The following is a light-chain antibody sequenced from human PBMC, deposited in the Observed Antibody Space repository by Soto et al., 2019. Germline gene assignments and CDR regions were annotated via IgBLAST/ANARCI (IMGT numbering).Light chain of an antibody. J-gene: IGKJ2*01. CDR3: QQYGSTPLYT. V-gene: IGKV3-20*01. CDR2: CAS. CDR1: QSVSSSY. Sequence: EIVLTQSPGTLSLSPGERATLSCRASQSVSSSYLAWYQQKPGQAPRLLIYCASSRATGIPDRFSGSGSGTDFALTISRLEPEDFAVYYCQQYGSTPLYTFGQGTKVEIK.